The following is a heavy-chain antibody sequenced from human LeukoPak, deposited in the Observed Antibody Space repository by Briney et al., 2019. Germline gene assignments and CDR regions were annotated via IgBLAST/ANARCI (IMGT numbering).Heavy chain of an antibody. V-gene: IGHV1-18*01. CDR2: ISTYNGDT. J-gene: IGHJ4*02. CDR3: ARTTSGCPDY. D-gene: IGHD6-19*01. CDR1: GYTSTSYG. Sequence: ASVNVSCKASGYTSTSYGITWVRQAPGQGLEWMGWISTYNGDTNYAQKLQGRVTMTTDTSSTTSYMELRSLRSDDTAVYYCARTTSGCPDYWGQGTLVTVSS.